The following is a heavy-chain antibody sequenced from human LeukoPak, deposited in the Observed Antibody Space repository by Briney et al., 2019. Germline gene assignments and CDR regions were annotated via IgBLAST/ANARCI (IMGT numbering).Heavy chain of an antibody. CDR3: VRRDTGWNYFDY. Sequence: PSETLSLTCAVSGGSINSHYWGWIRQPPGKGLQWIGDIYYTEKINYNPSLKSRVTITLDTSKDHLSLNLTSVLAADTAIYYCVRRDTGWNYFDYWGQGILVTVSS. CDR1: GGSINSHY. V-gene: IGHV4-59*08. J-gene: IGHJ4*02. D-gene: IGHD6-19*01. CDR2: IYYTEKI.